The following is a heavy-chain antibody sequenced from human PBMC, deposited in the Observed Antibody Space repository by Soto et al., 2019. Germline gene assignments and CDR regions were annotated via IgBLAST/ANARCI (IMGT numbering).Heavy chain of an antibody. CDR3: ASSVLVTSTMNYFDL. CDR2: IYPGDSDT. Sequence: GESLKISCQASGYSFSNFWIAWVRQMPGEGLEWLGIIYPGDSDTRYSPSFLGQVTISADRSIKTTYLQWSSLKASDTAIYFCASSVLVTSTMNYFDLWGQGTLVNVSS. J-gene: IGHJ4*02. CDR1: GYSFSNFW. V-gene: IGHV5-51*01. D-gene: IGHD2-8*02.